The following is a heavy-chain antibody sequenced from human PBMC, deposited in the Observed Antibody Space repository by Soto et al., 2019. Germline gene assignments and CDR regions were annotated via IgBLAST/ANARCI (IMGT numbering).Heavy chain of an antibody. CDR3: AKQGMVVTAIDY. V-gene: IGHV3-23*01. D-gene: IGHD2-21*02. J-gene: IGHJ4*02. CDR1: GFTFSSYA. Sequence: EVQLLESGGELVQPGGSLRLSCAASGFTFSSYAMSWVRQVPGKGLEWVSAISASGARAYYADSVEGRFTFSRDNSKNTQYLQMDSQRAEDTAIYYCAKQGMVVTAIDYWGQGTLVTFSS. CDR2: ISASGARA.